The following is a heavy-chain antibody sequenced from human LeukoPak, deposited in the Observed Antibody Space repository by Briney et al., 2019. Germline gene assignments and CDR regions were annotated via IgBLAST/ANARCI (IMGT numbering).Heavy chain of an antibody. CDR1: GFTVSSTY. Sequence: PGGSLTLSCAASGFTVSSTYMSWVRQAPGKGLEWVSLIYSCGYTFHPDLVKGRFPLLRGHSKNTAYLQKKRLRVEDTAMYYCTTISDLLFYFDSWGQGTLVTVSS. CDR2: IYSCGYT. CDR3: TTISDLLFYFDS. D-gene: IGHD1-14*01. V-gene: IGHV3-66*01. J-gene: IGHJ4*02.